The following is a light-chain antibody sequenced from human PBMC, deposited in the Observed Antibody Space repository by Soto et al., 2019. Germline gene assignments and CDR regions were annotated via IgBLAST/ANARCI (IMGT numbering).Light chain of an antibody. CDR3: CSSVGSYV. CDR1: SSDVENYKL. CDR2: EVT. V-gene: IGLV2-23*02. Sequence: QSVLNQPASVSGSPGQSVTISCTATSSDVENYKLVSWYQQHPGKAPKPIIYEVTKRPSGVSNRFSGSKSANTASLTISGFQPEDEADYYCCSSVGSYVFGTGTKVTVL. J-gene: IGLJ1*01.